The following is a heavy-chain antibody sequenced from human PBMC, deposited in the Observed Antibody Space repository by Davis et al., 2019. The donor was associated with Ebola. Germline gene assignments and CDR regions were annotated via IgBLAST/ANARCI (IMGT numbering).Heavy chain of an antibody. J-gene: IGHJ4*02. D-gene: IGHD3-10*02. CDR3: ARVLSGAAFH. CDR1: GYTFTSYG. Sequence: ASVKVSCKASGYTFTSYGISWVRQAPGHGLEWMGSISAHNGETKYSKTFLGRVALTTETSTSTAYMDLTNLRPEDTAVYYCARVLSGAAFHWGQGTLVAVSS. V-gene: IGHV1-18*01. CDR2: ISAHNGET.